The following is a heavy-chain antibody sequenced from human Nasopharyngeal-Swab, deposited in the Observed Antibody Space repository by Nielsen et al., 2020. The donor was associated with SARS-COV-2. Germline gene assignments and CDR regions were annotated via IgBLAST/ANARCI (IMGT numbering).Heavy chain of an antibody. D-gene: IGHD3-22*01. J-gene: IGHJ4*02. Sequence: SETLSLTCTVSGGSISSYYRSWIRQPPGNGLEWIGYIYYSGSTNYNPSLKSRVTISVDTSKNQFSLKLSSVTAADTAVYYCARGDVGYYDSSGYSYYFDYWGQGTLVTVSS. CDR1: GGSISSYY. CDR2: IYYSGST. CDR3: ARGDVGYYDSSGYSYYFDY. V-gene: IGHV4-59*01.